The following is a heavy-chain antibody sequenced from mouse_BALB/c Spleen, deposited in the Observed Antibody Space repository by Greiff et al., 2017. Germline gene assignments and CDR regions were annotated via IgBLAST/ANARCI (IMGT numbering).Heavy chain of an antibody. Sequence: VQLQQSGAELMKPGASVKISCKATGYTFSSYWIEWVKQRPGHGLEWIGEILPGSGSTNYNEKFKGKATFTADTSSNTAYMQLSSLTSEDSAVYYCAREGVKRYFDVWGAGTTVTVSS. CDR3: AREGVKRYFDV. CDR1: GYTFSSYW. J-gene: IGHJ1*01. V-gene: IGHV1-9*01. CDR2: ILPGSGST. D-gene: IGHD2-2*01.